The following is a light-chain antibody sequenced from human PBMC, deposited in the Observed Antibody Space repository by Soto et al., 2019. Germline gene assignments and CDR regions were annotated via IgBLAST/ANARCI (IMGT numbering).Light chain of an antibody. CDR1: SSNIGAGYD. CDR2: GNS. Sequence: QSVLTQPPSVSGAPGQRVTISCTGSSSNIGAGYDVHWYQQLPGTAPKLLIYGNSNRPSGVPDRFSGSKSGPSASLAITGLQAEDEADYYCQSYDSSRSGPVVFGGGTKLTVL. CDR3: QSYDSSRSGPVV. V-gene: IGLV1-40*01. J-gene: IGLJ2*01.